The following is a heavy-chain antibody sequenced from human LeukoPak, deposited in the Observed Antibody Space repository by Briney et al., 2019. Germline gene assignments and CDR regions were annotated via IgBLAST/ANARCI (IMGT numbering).Heavy chain of an antibody. J-gene: IGHJ4*02. CDR1: GFTVNSNY. D-gene: IGHD1-26*01. CDR3: ARARSGSYAGIDY. V-gene: IGHV3-66*01. CDR2: FSSGGTT. Sequence: PGGSLRLSCAASGFTVNSNYMSWVRQAPGKGLEWVSVFSSGGTTYYADSVKGRFTISRDNSKNTLYLQMDSLRAEDTAVYYCARARSGSYAGIDYWGQGTLVTVSS.